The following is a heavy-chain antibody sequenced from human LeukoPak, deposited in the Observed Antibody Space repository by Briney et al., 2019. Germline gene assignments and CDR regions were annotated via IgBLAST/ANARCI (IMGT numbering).Heavy chain of an antibody. Sequence: GGSLRLSCAASGFTFSSYGMHWVRQAPGKGLEWVAFIRYDGSNKYYADSVKGRFTISRDNSKNTLYLQRNSLRAEDTAVYYCAKDRAGVFDYWGQGTLVTVSS. CDR1: GFTFSSYG. V-gene: IGHV3-30*02. D-gene: IGHD3-10*01. J-gene: IGHJ4*02. CDR2: IRYDGSNK. CDR3: AKDRAGVFDY.